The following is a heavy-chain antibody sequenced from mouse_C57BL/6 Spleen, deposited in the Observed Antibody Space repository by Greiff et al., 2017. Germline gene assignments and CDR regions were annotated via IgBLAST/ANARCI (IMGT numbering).Heavy chain of an antibody. Sequence: EVKLVESEGGLVQPGSSMKLSCTASGFTFSDYYMAWVRQVPEKGLEWVANINYDGSSTYYLDSLKSRFIISRDNAKNILYLQMSSLKSEDTATYYCAREGITSGFAYWGQGTLVTVSA. CDR2: INYDGSST. V-gene: IGHV5-16*01. J-gene: IGHJ3*01. CDR3: AREGITSGFAY. CDR1: GFTFSDYY. D-gene: IGHD1-1*01.